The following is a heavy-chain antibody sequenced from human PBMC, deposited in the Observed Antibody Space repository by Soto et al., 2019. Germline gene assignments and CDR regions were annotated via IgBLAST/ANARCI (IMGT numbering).Heavy chain of an antibody. Sequence: QVQLVESGGGVVQSGRSLRLSCAASGFTFRSYAMDWVRQAPGKGLEWVAVISYDGTNKYYADSVKGRFTISRDNSKNTLSLQMNSLRPEDTAVYYCARGDSNSWSDFWGQGTLGTVSS. V-gene: IGHV3-30*01. CDR1: GFTFRSYA. CDR2: ISYDGTNK. J-gene: IGHJ4*02. D-gene: IGHD6-13*01. CDR3: ARGDSNSWSDF.